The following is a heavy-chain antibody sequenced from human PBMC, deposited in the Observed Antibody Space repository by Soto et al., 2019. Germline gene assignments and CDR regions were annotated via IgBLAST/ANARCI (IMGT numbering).Heavy chain of an antibody. CDR2: IYYSGST. Sequence: SETLSPTCTVSDGSISSGDYYWSWIRQPPGKGLEWIGYIYYSGSTYYNPSLKSRVTISVDTSKNQFSLKLSSVTAADTAVYYCARGASMVRGLNYYYYGMDVWGQGTTVTVSS. V-gene: IGHV4-30-4*01. CDR1: DGSISSGDYY. J-gene: IGHJ6*02. CDR3: ARGASMVRGLNYYYYGMDV. D-gene: IGHD3-10*01.